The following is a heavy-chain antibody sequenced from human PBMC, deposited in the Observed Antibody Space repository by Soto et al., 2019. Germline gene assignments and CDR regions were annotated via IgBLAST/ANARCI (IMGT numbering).Heavy chain of an antibody. CDR2: IYYSGST. V-gene: IGHV4-39*01. J-gene: IGHJ4*02. CDR1: GGSISSSSYY. D-gene: IGHD2-2*02. Sequence: PSETLSLTCTVSGGSISSSSYYWGWIRQPPGKGLEWIGSIYYSGSTYYNPSLKSRVTISVDTSKNQFSLKLSSVTAADTAVYYCVGRIQVKAEATFAIPDYWGQGTLVTVSS. CDR3: VGRIQVKAEATFAIPDY.